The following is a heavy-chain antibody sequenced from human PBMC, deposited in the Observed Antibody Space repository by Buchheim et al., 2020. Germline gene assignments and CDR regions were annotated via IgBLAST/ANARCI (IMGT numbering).Heavy chain of an antibody. D-gene: IGHD6-6*01. CDR3: AKYGSS. CDR1: GFTFSSSW. V-gene: IGHV3-74*03. Sequence: EVQLVESGGDLIQPGGSLRLSCAASGFTFSSSWMHWVRQVPGKGLVWVSSIKSDGSRITYADSVKGRFTISRDNGKKTLYLQMSGLRVEDTAVYFCAKYGSSWGQGTL. J-gene: IGHJ5*02. CDR2: IKSDGSRI.